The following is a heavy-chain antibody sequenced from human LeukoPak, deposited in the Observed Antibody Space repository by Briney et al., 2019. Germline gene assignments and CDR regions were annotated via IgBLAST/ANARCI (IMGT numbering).Heavy chain of an antibody. Sequence: ASVKVSCKASGYTFTSYDINWVRQATGQGLEWMGWMNPNSGNTGYAQEFQGRVTMTRNTSISTAYMELSSLRSEDTAVYYCARVGLGVGSGWYWYFDLWGRGTLVTVSS. CDR1: GYTFTSYD. J-gene: IGHJ2*01. CDR3: ARVGLGVGSGWYWYFDL. D-gene: IGHD6-19*01. CDR2: MNPNSGNT. V-gene: IGHV1-8*01.